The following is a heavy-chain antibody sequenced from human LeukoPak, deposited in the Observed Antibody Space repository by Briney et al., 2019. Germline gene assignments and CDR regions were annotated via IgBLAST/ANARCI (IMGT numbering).Heavy chain of an antibody. CDR1: GFTFSSYA. D-gene: IGHD3-22*01. CDR3: ARDSYDSSGYYPGWFDP. Sequence: GGSLRLSCAASGFTFSSYAMHWVRQAPGKGLEWVAVISYDGSNKYYADSVKGRFTISRDNSKNTLYLQMNSLRAEDTAVYYCARDSYDSSGYYPGWFDPWGQGTLVTVSS. V-gene: IGHV3-30-3*01. CDR2: ISYDGSNK. J-gene: IGHJ5*02.